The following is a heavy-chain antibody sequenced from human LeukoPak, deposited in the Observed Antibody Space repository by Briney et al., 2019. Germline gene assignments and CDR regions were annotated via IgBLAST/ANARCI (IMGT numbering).Heavy chain of an antibody. J-gene: IGHJ4*02. V-gene: IGHV1-18*01. CDR1: GYTFTNYT. D-gene: IGHD3-10*01. Sequence: GASVKVSCKTSGYTFTNYTITWVRQAPGQGLEWMGWISAYNGNTNYAQKLQGRVTMTTDTSTSTAYMELRSLRSDDTAVYYCARDLFSSPYGSGSYSYHPIDYWGQGTLVTVSS. CDR3: ARDLFSSPYGSGSYSYHPIDY. CDR2: ISAYNGNT.